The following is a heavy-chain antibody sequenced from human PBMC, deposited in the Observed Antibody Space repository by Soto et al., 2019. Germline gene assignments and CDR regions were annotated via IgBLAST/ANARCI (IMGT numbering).Heavy chain of an antibody. CDR3: AREGGGYRFDY. CDR2: IFYSGHL. D-gene: IGHD1-26*01. CDR1: GASFGTYY. J-gene: IGHJ4*02. V-gene: IGHV4-59*01. Sequence: QVQLQESGPGLVKPSETLSLTCAVSGASFGTYYWSWIRQPPGKGLEWIGYIFYSGHLKYNPSLRSGPTTSVDPPKTQISLRLPPLPAAAPAVYYCAREGGGYRFDYWGQGTLVTVSS.